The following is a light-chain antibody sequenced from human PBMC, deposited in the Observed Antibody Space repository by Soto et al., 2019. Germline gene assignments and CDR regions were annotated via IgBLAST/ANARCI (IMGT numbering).Light chain of an antibody. V-gene: IGKV1-8*01. J-gene: IGKJ1*01. CDR3: QQYYSYPHT. Sequence: AIRMTQSPSSFSASTGDRVTITCRASQGISSYLAWYQQKPGTAPKLLIYAASTLQSGVPSRFSGSGSGTDFTLPISCLQSEYFATYYCQQYYSYPHTFGQGTKVEIK. CDR2: AAS. CDR1: QGISSY.